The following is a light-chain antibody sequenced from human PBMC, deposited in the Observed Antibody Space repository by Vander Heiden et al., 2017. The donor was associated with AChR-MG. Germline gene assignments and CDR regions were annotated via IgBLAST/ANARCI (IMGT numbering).Light chain of an antibody. J-gene: IGLJ2*01. CDR1: SSNIEAGYD. CDR2: RNT. V-gene: IGLV1-40*01. Sequence: QPALTQPSSVSAPPGQRVTISCTGSSSNIEAGYDVHRSQLLRGTGLNLLILRNTYRPAVVSGRFSGSNAGSSASLAITGLQAEDEADYYCPSYDSSLSMVFGGGTKLTVL. CDR3: PSYDSSLSMV.